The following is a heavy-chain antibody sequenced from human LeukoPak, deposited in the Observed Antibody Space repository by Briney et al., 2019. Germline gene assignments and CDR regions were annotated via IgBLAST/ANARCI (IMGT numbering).Heavy chain of an antibody. CDR3: ARTPQYDGVFDY. CDR1: GGSFSGYY. J-gene: IGHJ4*02. CDR2: ISMNGFT. Sequence: ETLSLTCAVYGGSFSGYYWSWIRQPPGKGLEWVSVISMNGFTYYADSVKGRFTVSRDNSKNTLYLRMNSLRAEDTAFYYCARTPQYDGVFDYWGQGTLVTVSS. D-gene: IGHD1-1*01. V-gene: IGHV3-53*01.